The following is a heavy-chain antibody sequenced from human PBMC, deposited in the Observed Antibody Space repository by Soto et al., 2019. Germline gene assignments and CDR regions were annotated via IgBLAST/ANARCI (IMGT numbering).Heavy chain of an antibody. CDR2: IYYSGST. D-gene: IGHD3-3*01. CDR3: ARTYYDFWSGYYYYYGMDV. V-gene: IGHV4-39*01. Sequence: SETLSLTCTVSGGSISSSSYYWGWIRQPPGKGLEGIGSIYYSGSTYYNPSLKSRVTISVDTSKSQFSLKLSSVTAADTAVYYCARTYYDFWSGYYYYYGMDVWGQGTTVTVSS. CDR1: GGSISSSSYY. J-gene: IGHJ6*02.